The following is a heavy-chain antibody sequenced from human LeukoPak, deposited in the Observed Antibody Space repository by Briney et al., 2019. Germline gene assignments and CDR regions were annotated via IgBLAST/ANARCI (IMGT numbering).Heavy chain of an antibody. V-gene: IGHV4-31*03. Sequence: SSQTLSLTCTVSGGSIRSGDYSWNWIRQHPGKGLEWIGYIYYSGSTYYNPSLTSRVTMSVDTSKNQFSLKLSSVTAADTAIYYCARDHTETSSLNFRNYYYYGMDIWDQGTTVIVSS. CDR3: ARDHTETSSLNFRNYYYYGMDI. CDR2: IYYSGST. CDR1: GGSIRSGDYS. D-gene: IGHD4-4*01. J-gene: IGHJ6*02.